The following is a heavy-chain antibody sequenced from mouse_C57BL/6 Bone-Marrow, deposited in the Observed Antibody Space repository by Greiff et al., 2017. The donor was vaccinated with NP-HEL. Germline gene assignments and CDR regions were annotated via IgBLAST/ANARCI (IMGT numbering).Heavy chain of an antibody. CDR3: AREGGLRRRTYAMDY. Sequence: EVKLMESEGGLVQPGSSMKLSCTASGFTFSDYYMAWVRQVPEKGLEWVANINYDGSSTYYLDSLKSRFIISCANAKNILYLQMSSLKSEDTATYYCAREGGLRRRTYAMDYWGQGTSVTVSS. CDR2: INYDGSST. J-gene: IGHJ4*01. D-gene: IGHD2-4*01. CDR1: GFTFSDYY. V-gene: IGHV5-16*01.